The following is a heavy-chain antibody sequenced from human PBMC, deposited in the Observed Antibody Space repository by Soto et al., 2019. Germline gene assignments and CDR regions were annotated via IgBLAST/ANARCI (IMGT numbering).Heavy chain of an antibody. CDR2: ISYDGSNK. V-gene: IGHV3-30*18. J-gene: IGHJ4*02. D-gene: IGHD2-2*01. CDR3: AKDGQGYCISTTCSAAGY. CDR1: GFTFSSYG. Sequence: PGGSLRLSCAASGFTFSSYGMHWVRQAPGKGLEWVAVISYDGSNKYYADSVKGRFTISRDNSKNTLYLQMNSLRAEDTAVYYCAKDGQGYCISTTCSAAGYWGQGTLVTVSS.